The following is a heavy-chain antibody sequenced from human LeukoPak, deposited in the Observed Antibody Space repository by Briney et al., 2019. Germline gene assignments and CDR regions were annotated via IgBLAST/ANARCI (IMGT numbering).Heavy chain of an antibody. CDR2: NYPGDSDT. D-gene: IGHD5-12*01. CDR1: GYTFTSFA. CDR3: ARRVSSSGFDAFDV. J-gene: IGHJ3*01. V-gene: IGHV5-51*01. Sequence: ASVKVSCKASGYTFTSFAMNWVRQAPGQGLEWMGINYPGDSDTTYSPSFQGQVTMSADKSISTAYLQWSSLEASDTAMYYCARRVSSSGFDAFDVRGQGTMVTVSS.